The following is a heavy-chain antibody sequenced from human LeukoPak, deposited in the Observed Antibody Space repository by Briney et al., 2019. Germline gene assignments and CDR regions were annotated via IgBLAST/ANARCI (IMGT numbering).Heavy chain of an antibody. Sequence: GGSLRLSCAASGFTFSSYAMNWVRQAPGKGLEWVSAISSSGSGGSTYYADSVKGRFTISGDNSKNTLYLQMNSLRAEDTAVYYCAKRGSYYDLDYWGQGTLVTVSS. CDR1: GFTFSSYA. D-gene: IGHD1-26*01. CDR2: ISSSGSGGST. CDR3: AKRGSYYDLDY. V-gene: IGHV3-23*01. J-gene: IGHJ4*02.